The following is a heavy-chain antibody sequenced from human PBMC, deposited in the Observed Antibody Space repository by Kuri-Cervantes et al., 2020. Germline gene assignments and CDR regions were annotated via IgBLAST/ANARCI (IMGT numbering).Heavy chain of an antibody. V-gene: IGHV1-46*01. D-gene: IGHD3-3*01. CDR3: ARSLRFLEWNDAFDI. CDR2: INPSGGST. J-gene: IGHJ3*02. CDR1: GYTFTSYY. Sequence: ASVKVSCKASGYTFTSYYMHWVRQAPGQGLEWMGIINPSGGSTSYAQKFQGRVTMTTDTSTSTAYMELRSLRSDDTAVYYCARSLRFLEWNDAFDIWGQGTMVTVSS.